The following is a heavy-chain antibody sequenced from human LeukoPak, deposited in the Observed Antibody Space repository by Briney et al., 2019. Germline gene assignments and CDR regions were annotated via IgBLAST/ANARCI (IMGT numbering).Heavy chain of an antibody. D-gene: IGHD5-18*01. Sequence: GGSLRLSCAASGYTFKDHGMNWVRQAPGKGLEWVSYISSGGNTIYYADSVKGRFTISRDNAKNSLYLQMNSLRAEDTAVYYCAREGTAMVSFDYWGQGTLVTVSS. V-gene: IGHV3-48*03. CDR1: GYTFKDHG. J-gene: IGHJ4*02. CDR3: AREGTAMVSFDY. CDR2: ISSGGNTI.